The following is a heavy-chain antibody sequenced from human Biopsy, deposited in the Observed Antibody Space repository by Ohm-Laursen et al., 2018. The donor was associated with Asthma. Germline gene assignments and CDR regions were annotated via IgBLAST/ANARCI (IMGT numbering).Heavy chain of an antibody. D-gene: IGHD3-22*01. CDR3: AREGVNYYDSSGYLEY. CDR2: ISSSGSTI. CDR1: RFTFSDYY. Sequence: GSLRLSCAASRFTFSDYYMSWIRQAPGKGLEWVSYISSSGSTIYYADSVKGRFTISRDNAKNSLYLQMNSLRAEDTAVYYCAREGVNYYDSSGYLEYWGQGTLVTVSS. J-gene: IGHJ4*02. V-gene: IGHV3-11*01.